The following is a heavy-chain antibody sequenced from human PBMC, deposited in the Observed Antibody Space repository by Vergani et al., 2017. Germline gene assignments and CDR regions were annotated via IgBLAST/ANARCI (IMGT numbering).Heavy chain of an antibody. D-gene: IGHD6-13*01. CDR3: TSCLTYSSSRYDAFDI. Sequence: EVQLVESGGGLVQPGGSPRVSCAASGFTFSDHYIDWVRQAPGKGLEWVGRSRNKANSYSTEYAASVKGRFTISRDESRNSLYLQMNSLRTEDTAVYYCTSCLTYSSSRYDAFDIWGQGAMVTVSA. CDR1: GFTFSDHY. J-gene: IGHJ3*02. V-gene: IGHV3-72*01. CDR2: SRNKANSYST.